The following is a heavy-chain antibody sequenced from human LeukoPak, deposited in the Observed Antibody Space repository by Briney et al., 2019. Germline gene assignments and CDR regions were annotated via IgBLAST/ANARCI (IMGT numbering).Heavy chain of an antibody. J-gene: IGHJ4*02. Sequence: GGSLRLSCIDYRFTFSSSWMSWVRQVPGKGLEWVANIKEDGGEKYYVDSVKGRFTISRDNSKNSLYLQMNSLRAEDTAVYYCARDQYYYGSGSYYFDYWGQGTLVTVSS. CDR3: ARDQYYYGSGSYYFDY. CDR1: RFTFSSSW. V-gene: IGHV3-7*01. CDR2: IKEDGGEK. D-gene: IGHD3-10*01.